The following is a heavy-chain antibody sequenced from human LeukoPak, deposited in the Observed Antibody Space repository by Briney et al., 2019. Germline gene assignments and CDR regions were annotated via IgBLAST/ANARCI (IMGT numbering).Heavy chain of an antibody. D-gene: IGHD5-12*01. CDR3: VRRSGYDNYYYYYYMDV. CDR1: GFTFSSYE. CDR2: ISSSGSTI. J-gene: IGHJ6*03. V-gene: IGHV3-48*03. Sequence: GGSLRLSCAASGFTFSSYEMNWVRQAPGKGLEWVSYISSSGSTIYYADSVKGRFTISRDNAKNSLYLQMNSLRAEDTAVYYCVRRSGYDNYYYYYYMDVWGKGTTVTVSS.